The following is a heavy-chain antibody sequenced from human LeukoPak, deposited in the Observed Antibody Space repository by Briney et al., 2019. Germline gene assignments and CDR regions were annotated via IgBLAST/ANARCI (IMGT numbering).Heavy chain of an antibody. CDR1: GGSISSYY. CDR3: ARSSLAVYFNY. J-gene: IGHJ4*02. Sequence: SETLSLTCTVSGGSISSYYWSWIRQPAGKGLEWIGRIYTSGSTTYNPSLKSRVTMSVDTSKNQFSLKLSSVTAADTAIYFCARSSLAVYFNYWGQGTLVTASS. V-gene: IGHV4-4*07. CDR2: IYTSGST. D-gene: IGHD6-19*01.